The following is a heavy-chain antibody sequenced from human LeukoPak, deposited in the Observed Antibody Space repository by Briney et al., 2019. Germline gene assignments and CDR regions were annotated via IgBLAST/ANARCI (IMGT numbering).Heavy chain of an antibody. CDR2: IYSGGST. Sequence: GGSLRLSCAASGFTFSSSAMSWVRQAPGKGLEWVSVIYSGGSTYYADSVKGRFTISRDNSKNTVYLQMNNMRVDDTAVYYCARVAGWHWFDPWGQGTLVTVSS. D-gene: IGHD6-19*01. CDR1: GFTFSSSA. CDR3: ARVAGWHWFDP. J-gene: IGHJ5*02. V-gene: IGHV3-23*03.